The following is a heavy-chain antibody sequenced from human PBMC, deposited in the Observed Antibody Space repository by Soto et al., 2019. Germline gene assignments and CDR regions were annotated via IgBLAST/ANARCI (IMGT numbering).Heavy chain of an antibody. CDR1: GGTFSSYA. D-gene: IGHD3-3*01. V-gene: IGHV1-69*06. Sequence: QVQLVQSGAEVKRPGSSVKVSCRTSGGTFSSYAITWVRQAPGQGLEWMGGIIPMSGTVKYAQKFQGRVTITADKSTSTAYIELSSLRSEATAVYYCARTTQYFGFWSGYYTTSDDYWGQGTLVTVSS. CDR2: IIPMSGTV. CDR3: ARTTQYFGFWSGYYTTSDDY. J-gene: IGHJ4*02.